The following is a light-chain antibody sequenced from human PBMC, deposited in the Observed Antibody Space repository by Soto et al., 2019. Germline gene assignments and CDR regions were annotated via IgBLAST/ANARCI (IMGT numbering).Light chain of an antibody. CDR1: QSISRR. CDR2: DAS. J-gene: IGKJ1*01. V-gene: IGKV1-5*01. Sequence: DIQMTQSPSTLPASVGDRVTITCRASQSISRRLAWFQQKPGKAPKLLISDASTLESGVPSRFGGSGSGTEFTLSITSLQPDDFATYYCQQYETFSPWTFGQGTKVDIK. CDR3: QQYETFSPWT.